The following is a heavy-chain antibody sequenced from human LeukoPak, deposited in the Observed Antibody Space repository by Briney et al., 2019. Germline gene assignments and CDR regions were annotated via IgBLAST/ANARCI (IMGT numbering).Heavy chain of an antibody. Sequence: PSETLSLTCTVSGGSFSTHHWSWIRQPPGKGLEWIGHSGGTKYNPSLGGRVIISDDTSKNQFSLRLTSVTAADTAVYFCAVYFEGQGGRGSWGQGTQVTVSS. V-gene: IGHV4-4*09. CDR2: SGGT. CDR3: AVYFEGQGGRGS. J-gene: IGHJ4*02. CDR1: GGSFSTHH. D-gene: IGHD3-16*01.